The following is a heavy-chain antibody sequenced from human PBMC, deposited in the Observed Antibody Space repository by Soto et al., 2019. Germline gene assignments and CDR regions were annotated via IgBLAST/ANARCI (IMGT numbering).Heavy chain of an antibody. CDR1: GFTFSSYV. D-gene: IGHD3-9*01. V-gene: IGHV3-33*01. J-gene: IGHJ6*02. CDR3: ARETYDILPGVYCYGMDV. CDR2: IWYDGSNK. Sequence: QVQLMESGGGVVQPGRSLRLSCAASGFTFSSYVMHWVRQAPGKGLEWVAVIWYDGSNKYYAESVKGRFTISRDNSKNTLYLQMNSLRAVDTAVYYCARETYDILPGVYCYGMDVCGQGPTVTVSS.